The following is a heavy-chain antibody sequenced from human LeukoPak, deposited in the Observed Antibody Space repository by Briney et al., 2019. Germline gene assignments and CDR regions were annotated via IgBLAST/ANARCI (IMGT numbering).Heavy chain of an antibody. V-gene: IGHV3-30*02. D-gene: IGHD3-10*01. Sequence: GGSLRLSCAASRFTFSSYDMHWVRQAPGKGLEWVAFIRYDGSNKYYADSVKGRFAISRDNSKNTLYLQMNSLRAEDTAVYYCAKGTKRFAMVRGVVDYWGQGTLVTVFS. J-gene: IGHJ4*02. CDR2: IRYDGSNK. CDR3: AKGTKRFAMVRGVVDY. CDR1: RFTFSSYD.